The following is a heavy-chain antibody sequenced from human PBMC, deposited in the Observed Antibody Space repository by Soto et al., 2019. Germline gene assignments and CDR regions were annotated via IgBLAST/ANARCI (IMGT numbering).Heavy chain of an antibody. D-gene: IGHD4-17*01. CDR1: GFTFSSYG. CDR2: IWYDGSNK. V-gene: IGHV3-33*01. Sequence: PGGSLRLSCAASGFTFSSYGMHWVRQAPGKGLEWVAVIWYDGSNKYYADSVKGRFSISRDNSKNTLYLQMNSLRAEDTAVYYCARDLPEPDYGPDYWGQGTLVTVSS. J-gene: IGHJ4*02. CDR3: ARDLPEPDYGPDY.